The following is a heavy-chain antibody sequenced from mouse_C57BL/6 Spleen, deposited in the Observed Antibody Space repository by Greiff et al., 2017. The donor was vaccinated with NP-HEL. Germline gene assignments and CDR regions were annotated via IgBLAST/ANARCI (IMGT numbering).Heavy chain of an antibody. CDR3: ARHIYYDYDDYAMDY. V-gene: IGHV5-6*01. J-gene: IGHJ4*01. CDR1: GFTFSSYG. D-gene: IGHD2-4*01. Sequence: EVNLVESGGDLVKPGGSLKLSCAASGFTFSSYGMSWVRQTPDKRLEWVATISSGGSYTYYPDSVKGRFTISRDNAKNTLYLQMSSLKSEDTAMYYCARHIYYDYDDYAMDYWGQGTSVTVSS. CDR2: ISSGGSYT.